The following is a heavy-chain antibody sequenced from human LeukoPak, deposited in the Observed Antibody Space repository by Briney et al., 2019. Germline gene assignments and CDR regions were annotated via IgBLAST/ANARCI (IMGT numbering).Heavy chain of an antibody. CDR3: ASVASSWPNYYYYYGMDV. J-gene: IGHJ6*02. CDR1: GGSISSGDYY. Sequence: SQTLSPTCTVSGGSISSGDYYWSWIRQPPGKGLEWIGYIYYSGSTYYNPSLKSRVTISVDTSKNQFSLKLSSVTAADTAVYYCASVASSWPNYYYYYGMDVWGQGTTVTVSS. CDR2: IYYSGST. V-gene: IGHV4-30-4*01. D-gene: IGHD6-13*01.